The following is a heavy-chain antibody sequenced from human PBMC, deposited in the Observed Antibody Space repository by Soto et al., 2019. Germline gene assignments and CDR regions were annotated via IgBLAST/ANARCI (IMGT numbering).Heavy chain of an antibody. Sequence: EVQLVESGGGLVKPGGSLRLSCAASGFTFSHAWMNWVRQAPGKGLEWVGRIKSKTDGGATDYAAPVKGRFTISRDDSKYTLYLQMNSLKTEDTAMYFCTTFRYYYDSSGYYLWDFWGQGTLVTVSS. D-gene: IGHD3-22*01. J-gene: IGHJ4*02. CDR1: GFTFSHAW. CDR2: IKSKTDGGAT. V-gene: IGHV3-15*07. CDR3: TTFRYYYDSSGYYLWDF.